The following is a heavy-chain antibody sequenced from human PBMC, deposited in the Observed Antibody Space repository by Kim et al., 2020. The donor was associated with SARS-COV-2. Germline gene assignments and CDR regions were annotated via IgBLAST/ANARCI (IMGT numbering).Heavy chain of an antibody. Sequence: SETLSLTCTVSGGSISSSSYYWGWIRQPPGKGLEWIGSIYYSGSTYYNPSLKSRVTISVDTSKNQFSLKLSSVTAADTAVYYCASQLLLLQGHWFDPWGQGTLVTVSS. J-gene: IGHJ5*02. CDR1: GGSISSSSYY. D-gene: IGHD2-15*01. CDR2: IYYSGST. CDR3: ASQLLLLQGHWFDP. V-gene: IGHV4-39*01.